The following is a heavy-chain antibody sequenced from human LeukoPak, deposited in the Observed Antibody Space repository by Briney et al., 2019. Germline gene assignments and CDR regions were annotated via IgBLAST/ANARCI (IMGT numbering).Heavy chain of an antibody. CDR1: GYTFTTYY. J-gene: IGHJ5*02. CDR3: ARGGDGLLSWFDT. Sequence: ASVKVSCKASGYTFTTYYVHWVRQAPGQGLEWMGIINPSGGSTTYAQKFQGRVTMTRDTSTSTVHMELSSLRSEDTAVYYCARGGDGLLSWFDTWGQGTLVTVSS. V-gene: IGHV1-46*01. CDR2: INPSGGST. D-gene: IGHD2-21*01.